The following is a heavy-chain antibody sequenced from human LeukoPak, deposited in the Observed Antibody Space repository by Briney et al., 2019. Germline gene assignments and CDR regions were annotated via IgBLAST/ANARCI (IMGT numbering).Heavy chain of an antibody. CDR2: INHSGST. V-gene: IGHV4-34*01. Sequence: SETLSLTCAVYGGSFSGYYWSWIRQPPGKGLEWIGEINHSGSTNYNPSLKSRVTISVDTSKNQFSLKLSSVAAADTAVYYCARGSGYSSLWGQGTLVTVSS. CDR3: ARGSGYSSL. D-gene: IGHD3-3*01. J-gene: IGHJ4*02. CDR1: GGSFSGYY.